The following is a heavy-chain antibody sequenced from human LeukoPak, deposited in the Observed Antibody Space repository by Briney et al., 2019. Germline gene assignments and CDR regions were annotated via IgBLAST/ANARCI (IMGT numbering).Heavy chain of an antibody. CDR2: INLNSGDT. V-gene: IGHV1-2*02. CDR3: AKADFGVVIGTLDY. Sequence: GASVKVPCKASGYTFTGYYMHWVRQAPGQGLEWMGWINLNSGDTNYAQNFQGRVTMARDTSISTAYMELNSLRSDDTAVYYCAKADFGVVIGTLDYWGQGTLVTVSS. CDR1: GYTFTGYY. J-gene: IGHJ4*02. D-gene: IGHD3-3*01.